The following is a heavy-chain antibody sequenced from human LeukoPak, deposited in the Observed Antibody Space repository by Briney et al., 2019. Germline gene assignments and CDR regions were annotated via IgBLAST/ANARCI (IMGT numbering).Heavy chain of an antibody. CDR1: GYRFTSYW. CDR3: ARHRTTDYYYYGMDV. V-gene: IGHV5-51*01. CDR2: IYPGDSDT. D-gene: IGHD1-1*01. Sequence: GESLQISFQGSGYRFTSYWIGWVRPMPGKGLEWMGIIYPGDSDTRYSPSFQGQVTISADKSISTAYLQWSSLKASDTAMYYCARHRTTDYYYYGMDVWGQGTTVTVSS. J-gene: IGHJ6*02.